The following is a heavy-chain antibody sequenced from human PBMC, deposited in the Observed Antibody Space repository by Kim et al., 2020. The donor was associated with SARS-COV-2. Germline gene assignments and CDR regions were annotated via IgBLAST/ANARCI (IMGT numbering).Heavy chain of an antibody. CDR1: GFTFSSYG. V-gene: IGHV3-33*08. J-gene: IGHJ3*02. CDR3: AREAHYYDSSGLASGAFDI. D-gene: IGHD3-22*01. CDR2: IWYDGSNK. Sequence: GGSLRLSCAASGFTFSSYGMHWVRQAPGKGLEWVAVIWYDGSNKYYADSVKGRFTISRDNSKNTLYLQMNSLRAEDTAVYYCAREAHYYDSSGLASGAFDIWGQGTMVTVSS.